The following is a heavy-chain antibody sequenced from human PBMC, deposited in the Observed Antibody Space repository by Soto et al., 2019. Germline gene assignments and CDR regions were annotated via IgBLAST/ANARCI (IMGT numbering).Heavy chain of an antibody. CDR2: LSGGGGKA. CDR1: GFTFSSYA. V-gene: IGHV3-23*01. Sequence: EVQLLESGGGLVQPGGSLRLSCAASGFTFSSYAMSWVRQAPGKGLEWVSALSGGGGKAYYADSVKGRFTISRDNSQNTLYLQMNSLRAEDTAVYYCAKCIPGSWFYYYYYMDVCGEGTTVTFS. CDR3: AKCIPGSWFYYYYYMDV. D-gene: IGHD6-13*01. J-gene: IGHJ6*03.